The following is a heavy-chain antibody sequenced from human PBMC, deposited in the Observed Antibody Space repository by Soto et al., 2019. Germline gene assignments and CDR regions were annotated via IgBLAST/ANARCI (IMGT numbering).Heavy chain of an antibody. CDR2: IYHSGST. CDR3: ARDPPEQQLGTWCFAP. Sequence: PSETLSLTCAVSGYSISSGYYWGWIRQPPGKGLEWIGSIYHSGSTYYNPSLKSRVTISVDTSKNQFSLKLSSVTAADTAVYYCARDPPEQQLGTWCFAPWVHGILVS. J-gene: IGHJ5*02. V-gene: IGHV4-38-2*02. D-gene: IGHD6-13*01. CDR1: GYSISSGYY.